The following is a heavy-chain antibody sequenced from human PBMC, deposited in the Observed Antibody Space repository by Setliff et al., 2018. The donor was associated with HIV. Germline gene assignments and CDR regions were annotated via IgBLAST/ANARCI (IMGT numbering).Heavy chain of an antibody. CDR3: ARNFGLSPSGKYYYYYGMDI. V-gene: IGHV1-2*02. CDR1: GYTFTGHY. D-gene: IGHD3-10*01. CDR2: VNPNSGDA. Sequence: VASVKVSCKASGYTFTGHYLHWVRQAPGQGLEWLGWVNPNSGDAIYAQNFRGRVTMTRDTSINAAYMELRGLRSDDTAVYYCARNFGLSPSGKYYYYYGMDIWGQGTTVTVSS. J-gene: IGHJ6*02.